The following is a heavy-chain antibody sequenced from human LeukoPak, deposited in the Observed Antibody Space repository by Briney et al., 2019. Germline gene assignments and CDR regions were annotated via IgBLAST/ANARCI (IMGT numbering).Heavy chain of an antibody. Sequence: ASVKVSCKPSGYSFTDYYMHWVRQAPGQGLEWRGWINPNSGGTSSAQKFQGRVTMTRDTSISTVYMEVSWLTSDDTAIYYCARADRLHGGPYLSGPWGQGTLVTVSS. CDR1: GYSFTDYY. CDR2: INPNSGGT. CDR3: ARADRLHGGPYLSGP. J-gene: IGHJ5*02. V-gene: IGHV1-2*02. D-gene: IGHD3-16*01.